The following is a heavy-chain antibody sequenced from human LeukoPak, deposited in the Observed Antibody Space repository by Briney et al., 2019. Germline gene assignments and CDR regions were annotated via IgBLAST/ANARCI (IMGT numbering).Heavy chain of an antibody. V-gene: IGHV3-23*01. CDR1: RFTFSKYA. D-gene: IGHD7-27*01. Sequence: PGGSLRLSCAASRFTFSKYAMSWVRQAPGKGLEWISTINSNGRRTYYADSVKGRFTISRDNSKNTLSLQMNSLRAEDTAVYYCAKGKTSWGSGWFDPWGQGTLVTVSS. CDR2: INSNGRRT. CDR3: AKGKTSWGSGWFDP. J-gene: IGHJ5*02.